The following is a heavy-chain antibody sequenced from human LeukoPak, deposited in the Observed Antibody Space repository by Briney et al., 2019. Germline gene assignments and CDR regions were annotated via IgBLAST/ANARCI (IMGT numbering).Heavy chain of an antibody. V-gene: IGHV1-69*01. CDR2: IIPIFGTA. D-gene: IGHD5-18*01. Sequence: ASVKVSCKASGGTFSSYANSWVRQAPGQGLEWMGGIIPIFGTANYAQKFQGRVTITADESTSTAYMELSSLRSEDTAVYYCARSGYSYGYLYRLPFDYWGQGTLVTVSS. CDR1: GGTFSSYA. J-gene: IGHJ4*02. CDR3: ARSGYSYGYLYRLPFDY.